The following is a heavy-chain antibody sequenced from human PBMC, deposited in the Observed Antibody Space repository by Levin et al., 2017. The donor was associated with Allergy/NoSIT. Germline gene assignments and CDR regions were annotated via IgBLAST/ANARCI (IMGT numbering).Heavy chain of an antibody. CDR1: GFTFTRYT. J-gene: IGHJ5*02. V-gene: IGHV3-21*01. CDR2: ISVSSTYI. Sequence: GGSLRLSCAASGFTFTRYTMNWVRQAPGKGLEWVSSISVSSTYIYYADSVNGRFTISRDNANNSLYLQMNDLRLEDTAVYYCAGGLMGQLSWFDPWGQGTLLSVSS. D-gene: IGHD3-16*02. CDR3: AGGLMGQLSWFDP.